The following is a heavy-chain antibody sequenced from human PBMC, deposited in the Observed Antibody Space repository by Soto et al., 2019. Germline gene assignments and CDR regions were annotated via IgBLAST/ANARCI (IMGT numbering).Heavy chain of an antibody. D-gene: IGHD6-19*01. V-gene: IGHV4-39*01. Sequence: SETLSLTCTVSGGSISSSSYYWGWIRQPPGKGLEWIGSIYYSGSTYYNPSLKSRVTISVDTSKNQFSLKLSSVTAADTAVYYCATSTVAGKRRYYGMDVWGQGTTVTVSS. J-gene: IGHJ6*02. CDR3: ATSTVAGKRRYYGMDV. CDR1: GGSISSSSYY. CDR2: IYYSGST.